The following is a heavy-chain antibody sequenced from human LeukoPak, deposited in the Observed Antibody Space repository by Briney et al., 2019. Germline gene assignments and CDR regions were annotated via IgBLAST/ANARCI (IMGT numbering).Heavy chain of an antibody. CDR1: GGSISSYY. J-gene: IGHJ4*02. D-gene: IGHD5-18*01. CDR2: IYYSGST. CDR3: ARTVDTAAFDY. Sequence: PSETLSLTCTVSGGSISSYYWSWIRQPPGKGLEWIGYIYYSGSTNCNPSLKSRVTISVDTSKNQFSLKLSSVTAADTAVYYCARTVDTAAFDYWGQGTLVTVSS. V-gene: IGHV4-59*08.